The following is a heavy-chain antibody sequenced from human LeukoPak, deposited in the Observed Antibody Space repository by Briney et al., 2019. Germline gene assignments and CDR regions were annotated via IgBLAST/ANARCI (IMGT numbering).Heavy chain of an antibody. Sequence: ASVKASCKASGCTFTSYDINWVRQATGQRVEWMGWMNPNSGNTGYAQKFQGRVTMTRNTSISTAYMELSSLRSEDTAVYYCARGRSKRFLEWLSIYYFDYWGQGTLVTVSS. CDR2: MNPNSGNT. D-gene: IGHD3-3*01. J-gene: IGHJ4*02. CDR3: ARGRSKRFLEWLSIYYFDY. V-gene: IGHV1-8*01. CDR1: GCTFTSYD.